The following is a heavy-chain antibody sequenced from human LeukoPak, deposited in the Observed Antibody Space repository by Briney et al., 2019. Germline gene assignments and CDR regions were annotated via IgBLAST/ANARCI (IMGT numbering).Heavy chain of an antibody. CDR1: GGSISSYY. CDR3: ARARYDIVVVPAATSRYYYYGMDV. Sequence: ASETLSLTCTVSGGSISSYYWSWIRQPPGKGLEWIGYIYYSGSTNYNPSLKSRVTISVDTSKNQFSLKLSSVTAADTAVYYCARARYDIVVVPAATSRYYYYGMDVWGQGTTVTVSS. D-gene: IGHD2-2*01. CDR2: IYYSGST. J-gene: IGHJ6*02. V-gene: IGHV4-59*01.